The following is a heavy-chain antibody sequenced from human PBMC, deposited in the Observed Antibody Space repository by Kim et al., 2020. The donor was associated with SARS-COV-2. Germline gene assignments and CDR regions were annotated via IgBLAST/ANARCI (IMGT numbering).Heavy chain of an antibody. V-gene: IGHV4-34*01. D-gene: IGHD6-6*01. Sequence: SETLSLTCAVYGGSFSGYYWSWIRQPPGKGLEWIGEINHSGSTNYNPSLKSRVTISVDTSKNQFSLKLSSVTAADTAVYYCARQLVPGQSWAFDIWGQGTMVTVSS. J-gene: IGHJ3*02. CDR2: INHSGST. CDR3: ARQLVPGQSWAFDI. CDR1: GGSFSGYY.